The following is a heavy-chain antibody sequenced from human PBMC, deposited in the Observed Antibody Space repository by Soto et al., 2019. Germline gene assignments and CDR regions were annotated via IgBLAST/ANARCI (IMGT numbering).Heavy chain of an antibody. Sequence: GESLKISCKGSGYSFTSYWIGWVRQMPGKGLEWMGIIYPGDSDTRYSPSFQGQVTISADKSISTAYLQWSSLKASDTAMYYCARRNILTGYSNYYYYYYMDVWGKGTTVTVSS. CDR2: IYPGDSDT. CDR3: ARRNILTGYSNYYYYYYMDV. CDR1: GYSFTSYW. V-gene: IGHV5-51*01. J-gene: IGHJ6*03. D-gene: IGHD3-9*01.